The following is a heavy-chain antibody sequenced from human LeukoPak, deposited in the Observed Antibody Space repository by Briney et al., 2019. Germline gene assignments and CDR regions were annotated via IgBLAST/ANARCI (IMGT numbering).Heavy chain of an antibody. CDR1: GFTFSRSW. D-gene: IGHD1-7*01. CDR2: IKSDGSSP. J-gene: IGHJ4*02. V-gene: IGHV3-74*01. CDR3: ATDGNYGLTY. Sequence: PGGSLRPSCAASGFTFSRSWMHWVRQAPGKGLVWVSHIKSDGSSPTYADSVKGRFTISRDSTKDMVYLQMNSLRAEDTAVYYCATDGNYGLTYWGRGTLVTVSS.